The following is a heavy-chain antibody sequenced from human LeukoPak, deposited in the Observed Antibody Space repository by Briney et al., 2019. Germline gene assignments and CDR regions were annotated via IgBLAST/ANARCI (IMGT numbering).Heavy chain of an antibody. J-gene: IGHJ6*02. CDR1: GGSISSYY. Sequence: SETLSLTCTVSGGSISSYYWSWIRQPPGKGLEWIGYIDYSGSTNYNASLKSRATISVDTSKNQFSLKLSSVTAADTGVYYCARQAWGSSSDYGMDVWGQGATVTVSS. CDR3: ARQAWGSSSDYGMDV. CDR2: IDYSGST. D-gene: IGHD6-13*01. V-gene: IGHV4-59*08.